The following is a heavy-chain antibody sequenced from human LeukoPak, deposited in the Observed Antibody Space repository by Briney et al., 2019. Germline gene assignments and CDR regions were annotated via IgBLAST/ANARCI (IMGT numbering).Heavy chain of an antibody. D-gene: IGHD1-26*01. CDR3: ARAWDSGSYYDEAFDI. Sequence: ASLKVSCTPSGYTSTGYYMNWVRQAPGHERKGMGWINPNSGGTNYAQKFQGRVTMTRDTSISTAYMELSRLRSDDTAVYYCARAWDSGSYYDEAFDIWGQGTMVTVSS. CDR1: GYTSTGYY. J-gene: IGHJ3*02. CDR2: INPNSGGT. V-gene: IGHV1-2*02.